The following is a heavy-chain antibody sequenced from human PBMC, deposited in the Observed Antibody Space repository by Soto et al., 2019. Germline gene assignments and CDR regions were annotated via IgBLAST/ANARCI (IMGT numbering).Heavy chain of an antibody. V-gene: IGHV1-58*01. Sequence: GASVKVSCKASGFTFNSSAVQWVRQARGQRLEWIGWIVVGSGNTDYAQKFQERGTITRDMSTSTAYMDLSSLRSEDTAVYYCAADKGHSYGYGTYWGQGTLVTVSS. D-gene: IGHD5-18*01. CDR3: AADKGHSYGYGTY. CDR1: GFTFNSSA. CDR2: IVVGSGNT. J-gene: IGHJ4*02.